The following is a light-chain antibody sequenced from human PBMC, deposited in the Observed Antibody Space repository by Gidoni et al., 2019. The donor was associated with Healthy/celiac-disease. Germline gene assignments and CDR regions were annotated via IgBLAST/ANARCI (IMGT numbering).Light chain of an antibody. Sequence: DIQMTQSPSTLTASVGDIVTITCRASQSISSWLAWYQQKPGKAPKLLIYDACSLESGVPSRFSGSGSGTEFTLTISSLQPDDFATYYCQQYNSYWTFGQGTKVEIK. CDR2: DAC. CDR3: QQYNSYWT. J-gene: IGKJ1*01. V-gene: IGKV1-5*01. CDR1: QSISSW.